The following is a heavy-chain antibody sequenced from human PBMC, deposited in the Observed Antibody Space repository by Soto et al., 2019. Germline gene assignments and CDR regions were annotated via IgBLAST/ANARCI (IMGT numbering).Heavy chain of an antibody. Sequence: QVRLVQSGTEVKRPGASVKVSCRASGYTFVDYALHWVRQAPGQGLEWVGWMKPNTGNIKPSHKIEDRGSITRDTATRTASMELRGLRSEDTAVYFCAREGVVAENGFAPWGQGPLVTVSS. V-gene: IGHV1-3*01. CDR1: GYTFVDYA. CDR3: AREGVVAENGFAP. D-gene: IGHD3-22*01. J-gene: IGHJ5*02. CDR2: MKPNTGNI.